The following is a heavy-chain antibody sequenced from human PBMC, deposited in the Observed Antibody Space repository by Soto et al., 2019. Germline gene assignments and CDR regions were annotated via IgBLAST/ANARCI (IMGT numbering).Heavy chain of an antibody. V-gene: IGHV4-31*03. J-gene: IGHJ6*02. CDR3: SRESGTPMAFESSGGIDV. CDR2: IYYSGST. D-gene: IGHD5-18*01. Sequence: SETLSLTCTVSGGSISSGGYYWSWIRQHPGKGLEWIGYIYYSGSTYYNPSLKSRVTISVDTSKNQFSLKLSSVTAADTAVYYCSRESGTPMAFESSGGIDVWGQGTTVTVSS. CDR1: GGSISSGGYY.